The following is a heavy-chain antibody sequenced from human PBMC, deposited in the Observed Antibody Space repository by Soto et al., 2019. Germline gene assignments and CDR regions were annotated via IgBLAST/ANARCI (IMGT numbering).Heavy chain of an antibody. D-gene: IGHD2-8*01. CDR3: ARELVDCTNCLCYFCYLMAV. J-gene: IGHJ6*02. Sequence: ASVKVSCKASGYTFTSYYMHWVRQAPGQGLEWMGIINPSGGSTSYAQKFQGRVTMTRDTSTSTVYMELSSLRSEDTAVYYCARELVDCTNCLCYFCYLMAVWGQGTTVTVSS. V-gene: IGHV1-46*01. CDR1: GYTFTSYY. CDR2: INPSGGST.